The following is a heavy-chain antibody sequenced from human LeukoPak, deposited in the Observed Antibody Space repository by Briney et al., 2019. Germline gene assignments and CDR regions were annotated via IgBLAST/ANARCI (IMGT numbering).Heavy chain of an antibody. J-gene: IGHJ4*02. CDR2: IYYSGSI. D-gene: IGHD3-10*01. V-gene: IGHV4-59*12. CDR3: ARARFGGYFDY. CDR1: GGSISSYY. Sequence: PSETLSLTCTVSGGSISSYYWSWIRQPPGKGLEWIGYIYYSGSINYNPSLKSRVTISVDTSKDRFSLKLSSVTAADTAVYYCARARFGGYFDYWGQGTLVTVSS.